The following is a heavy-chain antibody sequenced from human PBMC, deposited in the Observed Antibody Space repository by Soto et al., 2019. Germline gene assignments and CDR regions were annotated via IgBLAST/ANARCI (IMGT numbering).Heavy chain of an antibody. CDR2: IFSSGSPT. D-gene: IGHD3-3*02. V-gene: IGHV3-11*01. J-gene: IGHJ3*01. CDR3: ARKSISRSFDF. Sequence: QVQLVESGGGLVKPGGSLRLSCAASGFTFTDFYMSWIRQAPGKGLEWASYIFSSGSPTYYADSVKGRFTIARDNAKKSLYLEMNSLRAEDTAVYYCARKSISRSFDFWGQGTMVTVSS. CDR1: GFTFTDFY.